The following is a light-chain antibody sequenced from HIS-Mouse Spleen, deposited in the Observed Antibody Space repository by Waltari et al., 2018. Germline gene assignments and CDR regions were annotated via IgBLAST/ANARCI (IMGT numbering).Light chain of an antibody. CDR3: QAWDSSTYV. V-gene: IGLV3-1*01. Sequence: SYELTQPPSVSVSPGQTASITCPGDKLGDKYACWYQQKPGQSPVLVIYQDSKRPSGIPERFSGSNSGNTATLNISGTQAMDEADYYCQAWDSSTYVFGTGTKVTVL. CDR2: QDS. J-gene: IGLJ1*01. CDR1: KLGDKY.